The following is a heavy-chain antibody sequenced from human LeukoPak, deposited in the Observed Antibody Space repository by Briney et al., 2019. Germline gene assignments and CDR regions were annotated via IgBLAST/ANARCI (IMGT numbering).Heavy chain of an antibody. CDR1: GFTFNNYW. V-gene: IGHV3-7*01. CDR2: IKQDGSEK. D-gene: IGHD2-21*02. Sequence: GGSLRLSCAASGFTFNNYWMSWVRQAPGKGLEWVANIKQDGSEKYYVDSVKGRFTISRDNAKNSLYLQMNSLRAEDTAVYYCARDTDYYFDYWGQGTLVTVSS. CDR3: ARDTDYYFDY. J-gene: IGHJ4*02.